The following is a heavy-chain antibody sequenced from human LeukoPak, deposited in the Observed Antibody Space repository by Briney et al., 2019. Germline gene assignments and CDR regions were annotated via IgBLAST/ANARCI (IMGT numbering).Heavy chain of an antibody. CDR2: ISGGGVTT. Sequence: GGSLRLSCVGSGFTSIAYALTWARQAPGKGLEWVSGISGGGVTTYYADSVKGRFTISRDNSKNTLYLQMNSLGADDTAIYYCARNQQLGGHSYYYYGMDVWGQGTTVTVSS. CDR1: GFTSIAYA. D-gene: IGHD3-16*01. CDR3: ARNQQLGGHSYYYYGMDV. J-gene: IGHJ6*02. V-gene: IGHV3-23*01.